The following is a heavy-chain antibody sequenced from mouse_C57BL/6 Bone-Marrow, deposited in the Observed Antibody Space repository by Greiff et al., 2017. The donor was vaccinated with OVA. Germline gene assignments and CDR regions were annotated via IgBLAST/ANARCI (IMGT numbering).Heavy chain of an antibody. CDR1: GYAFSSSW. V-gene: IGHV1-82*01. D-gene: IGHD1-1*01. CDR2: IYPGDGDT. Sequence: VQLQESGPELVKPGASVKISCKASGYAFSSSWMNWVKQRPGKGLEWIGRIYPGDGDTNYNGKFKGKATLTADKSSSTAYMKLSSLTSEDSAVYFCARLDGSRYYAMDYWGQGTSVTVSS. J-gene: IGHJ4*01. CDR3: ARLDGSRYYAMDY.